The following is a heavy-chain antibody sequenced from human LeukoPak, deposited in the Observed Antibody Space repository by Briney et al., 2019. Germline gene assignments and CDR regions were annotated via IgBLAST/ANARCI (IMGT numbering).Heavy chain of an antibody. J-gene: IGHJ6*02. Sequence: GGSLRLSCAASGFTFGSYDMIWVRQAPGKGLEWVSGISAGGGSTYYADSVKGRFTISRDNSKNTLYLQVNSLRAEDTAVYYCTKALYGTDVWGQGTTVIVSS. CDR1: GFTFGSYD. CDR2: ISAGGGST. CDR3: TKALYGTDV. V-gene: IGHV3-23*01.